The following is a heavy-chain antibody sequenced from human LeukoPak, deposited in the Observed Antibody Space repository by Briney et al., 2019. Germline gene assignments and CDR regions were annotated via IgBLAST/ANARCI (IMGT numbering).Heavy chain of an antibody. Sequence: SETLSLTCAVYGGSFSGYYWSWIRQPPGKGLEWIGEIDHSGRTNSNASLKSRVTISVDTSKNQFSLRLTSVAAADTAVYYCARKPILIAGRKPYDFWDQGALVTVSP. J-gene: IGHJ4*02. V-gene: IGHV4-34*01. D-gene: IGHD6-13*01. CDR3: ARKPILIAGRKPYDF. CDR1: GGSFSGYY. CDR2: IDHSGRT.